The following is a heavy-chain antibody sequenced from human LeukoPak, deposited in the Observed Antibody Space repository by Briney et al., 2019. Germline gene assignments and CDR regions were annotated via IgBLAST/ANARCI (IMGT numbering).Heavy chain of an antibody. J-gene: IGHJ3*02. CDR3: ARGRSSGWDDAFDI. Sequence: SETLSPTCTVSGGSISSGDYYWRWIRQPPGKGLEWIGYIYYSGSTYYNPSLKSRFTISVDTSKNQFSLKLSSVTAADTAVYYCARGRSSGWDDAFDIWGQGTMVTVSS. CDR2: IYYSGST. V-gene: IGHV4-30-4*08. D-gene: IGHD6-19*01. CDR1: GGSISSGDYY.